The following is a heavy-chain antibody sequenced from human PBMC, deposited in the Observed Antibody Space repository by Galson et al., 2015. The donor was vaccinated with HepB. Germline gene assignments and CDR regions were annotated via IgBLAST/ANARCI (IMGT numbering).Heavy chain of an antibody. V-gene: IGHV3-9*03. D-gene: IGHD3-3*01. CDR1: AFTFDDYA. J-gene: IGHJ4*02. CDR3: AKEAGNSDFWSGNYCDY. CDR2: ISWNSGNI. Sequence: SLRLSCAASAFTFDDYALHWVRQALGEGLGWLAGISWNSGNIGYADSVKGRFTISIDNAKNPLYLQMNSLRAEDMALYFYAKEAGNSDFWSGNYCDYWGPGTLVTASS.